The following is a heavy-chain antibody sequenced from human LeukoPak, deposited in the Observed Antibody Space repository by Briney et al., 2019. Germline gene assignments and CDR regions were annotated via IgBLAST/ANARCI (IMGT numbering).Heavy chain of an antibody. J-gene: IGHJ5*01. CDR3: ARDGVTAVPNWFDS. CDR1: GFTFNNYW. Sequence: PGGSLRLSCTASGFTFNNYWMTWVRQAPGKGLEWVAIINQDGREKYYVNSLKGRFSISRDNAKNSLYLQKTSLRAEDTAVYFCARDGVTAVPNWFDSWGQGTLVTVSS. D-gene: IGHD2-21*02. V-gene: IGHV3-7*01. CDR2: INQDGREK.